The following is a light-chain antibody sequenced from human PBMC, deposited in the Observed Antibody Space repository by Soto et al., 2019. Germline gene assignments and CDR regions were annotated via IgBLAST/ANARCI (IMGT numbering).Light chain of an antibody. J-gene: IGKJ1*01. Sequence: EIVMTQSPATLSVSPGERATLSCRASQSVSSNLAWYQQKPGQAPSPLIYGASTRATRIPARFSGSGSGTEFTLTISSLQSEDFAVYYCQQYNNWPPWTFGQGTKVEIK. V-gene: IGKV3-15*01. CDR3: QQYNNWPPWT. CDR2: GAS. CDR1: QSVSSN.